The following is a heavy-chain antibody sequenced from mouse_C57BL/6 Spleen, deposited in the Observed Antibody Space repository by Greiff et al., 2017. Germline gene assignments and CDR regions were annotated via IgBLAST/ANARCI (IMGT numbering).Heavy chain of an antibody. J-gene: IGHJ2*01. CDR1: GFTFSDYG. CDR3: ARGLGGYDVGGYFDD. V-gene: IGHV5-17*01. D-gene: IGHD2-2*01. Sequence: VKLVESGGGLVKPGGSMKLSCAASGFTFSDYGMPWVRQAPEQGLEWVAYISSGSITIYYADTVKGQFTISRDNAKNTLFLQMTCLRSEDTAMYYWARGLGGYDVGGYFDDWGEGSTLKVSS. CDR2: ISSGSITI.